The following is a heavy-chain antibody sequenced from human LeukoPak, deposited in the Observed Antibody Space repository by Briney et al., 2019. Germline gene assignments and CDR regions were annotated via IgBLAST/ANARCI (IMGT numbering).Heavy chain of an antibody. CDR3: ARELGVVVIGDAFDI. CDR1: GFTFSSYW. D-gene: IGHD3-22*01. J-gene: IGHJ3*02. CDR2: INTDGSST. Sequence: GGSLRLSCAASGFTFSSYWMHWVRQVPGKGLVWVSRINTDGSSTGYADSVKGRFTISRDSAKNTLYLQMNSLRAEDTAVYYCARELGVVVIGDAFDIWGQGTMVTVSS. V-gene: IGHV3-74*01.